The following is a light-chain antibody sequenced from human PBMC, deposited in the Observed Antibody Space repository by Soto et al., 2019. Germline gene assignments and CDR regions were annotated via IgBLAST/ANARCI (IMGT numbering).Light chain of an antibody. CDR1: SSDVGGYNY. CDR3: SSYTSSSTLVV. J-gene: IGLJ2*01. V-gene: IGLV2-14*01. Sequence: QSALTQPVSVSGSPGQSITISCTGTSSDVGGYNYVSWYQQHPGKAPKLMIYDVSNRPSGVSNRFSGSKSGNTASLTISGLQAEDEADYYCSSYTSSSTLVVFGGGTKLTVL. CDR2: DVS.